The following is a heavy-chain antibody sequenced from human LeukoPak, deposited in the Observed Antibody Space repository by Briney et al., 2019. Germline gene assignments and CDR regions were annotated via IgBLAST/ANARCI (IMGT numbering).Heavy chain of an antibody. CDR3: ARIAVAGHDAFDI. J-gene: IGHJ3*02. V-gene: IGHV4-30-4*08. D-gene: IGHD6-19*01. Sequence: SQTLSLTCTVSGGSISSGDYYWSWIRQPPGKGLEWIGYIYYSGSTYYNPSLKSRVTISVDSSKNQFSLKLSSVTAADTAVYYCARIAVAGHDAFDIWGQGTMVTVSS. CDR1: GGSISSGDYY. CDR2: IYYSGST.